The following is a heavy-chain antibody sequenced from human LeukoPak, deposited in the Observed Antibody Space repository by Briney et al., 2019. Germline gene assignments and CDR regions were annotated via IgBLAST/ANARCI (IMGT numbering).Heavy chain of an antibody. CDR1: GFTFSNYE. V-gene: IGHV3-48*03. CDR2: ISTSDNAI. D-gene: IGHD1-26*01. CDR3: ARGGAADY. J-gene: IGHJ4*02. Sequence: PGGSLRLSCVASGFTFSNYEMNWVRQAPGKGLEWVSNISTSDNAIYYADSVKGRFTISRDNAKNSLYLQMNSLRAEDTAAYYCARGGAADYWGQGTLVTVSS.